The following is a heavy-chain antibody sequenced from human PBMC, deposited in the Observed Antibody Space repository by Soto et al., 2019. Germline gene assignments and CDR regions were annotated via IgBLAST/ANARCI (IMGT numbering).Heavy chain of an antibody. V-gene: IGHV3-73*02. CDR3: TRHSSGY. J-gene: IGHJ4*02. D-gene: IGHD3-22*01. Sequence: EVQLVWSGGGLVQPGGSLKLSCAASGFTLSGSAMHWVRQASGKGLEWVGRIRSKANSYATAYAASVKGRFTISRDDSKNTAYLQMNSLKTEDTAVYYCTRHSSGYWGQGTLVTVSS. CDR1: GFTLSGSA. CDR2: IRSKANSYAT.